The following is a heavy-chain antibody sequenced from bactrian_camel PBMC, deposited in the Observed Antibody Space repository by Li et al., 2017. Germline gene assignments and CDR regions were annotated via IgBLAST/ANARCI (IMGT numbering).Heavy chain of an antibody. CDR2: LDADGRTT. Sequence: VQLVESGGGSVQTGGSLRLSCQASGSTYSSLCMGWFRQAPGKEREGVAVLDADGRTTLYRDSVKGRFTISKDYAKNTLYLQMDSLKPEDTAMYYCAANSVCLPATIATVDSVTEYGYWGQGTQVTVS. D-gene: IGHD4*01. CDR1: GSTYSSLC. J-gene: IGHJ4*01. V-gene: IGHV3S1*01. CDR3: AANSVCLPATIATVDSVTEYGY.